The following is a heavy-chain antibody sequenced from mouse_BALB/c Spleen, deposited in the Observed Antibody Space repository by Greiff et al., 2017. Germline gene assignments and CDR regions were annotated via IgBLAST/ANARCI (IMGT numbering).Heavy chain of an antibody. V-gene: IGHV5-15*02. CDR1: GFTFSDYG. CDR2: ISNLAYSI. D-gene: IGHD3-3*01. J-gene: IGHJ3*01. Sequence: EVHLVESGGGLVQPGGSRKLSCAASGFTFSDYGMAWVRQAPGKGPEWVAFISNLAYSIYYADTVTGRFTISRENAKNTLYLEMSSLRSEDTAMYYCARDEQGSWFAYWGQGTLVTVSA. CDR3: ARDEQGSWFAY.